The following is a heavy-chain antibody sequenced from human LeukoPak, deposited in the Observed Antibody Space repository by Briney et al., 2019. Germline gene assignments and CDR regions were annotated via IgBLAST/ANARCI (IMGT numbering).Heavy chain of an antibody. CDR2: IWNDGSNK. V-gene: IGHV3-33*01. Sequence: QSGGSLRLSCAASGFTFSSHAMHWVRQAPGKGLEWVAIIWNDGSNKKCADSGKGRFTVSRDNSKNTVDLQMNSLRAEDTAVYYCARATYGSGSYIIDSWGQGALVTVSS. CDR1: GFTFSSHA. CDR3: ARATYGSGSYIIDS. J-gene: IGHJ4*02. D-gene: IGHD3-10*01.